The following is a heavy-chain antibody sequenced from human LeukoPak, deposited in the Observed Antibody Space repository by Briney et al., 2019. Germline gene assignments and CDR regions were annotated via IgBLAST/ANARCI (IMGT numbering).Heavy chain of an antibody. V-gene: IGHV4-59*01. CDR1: GGSISSYY. Sequence: PSETLSLTCTVSGGSISSYYWSWIRQPPGKGLEWIGYIYYSGSTNYNPSPKSRVTISVDTSKNQFSLKLSSVTAADTAVYYCARVRKGYIRRYYFDYWGQGTLVTVSS. CDR3: ARVRKGYIRRYYFDY. CDR2: IYYSGST. D-gene: IGHD3-16*02. J-gene: IGHJ4*02.